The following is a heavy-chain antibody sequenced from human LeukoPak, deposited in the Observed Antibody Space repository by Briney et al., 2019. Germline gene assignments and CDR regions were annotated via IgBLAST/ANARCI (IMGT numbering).Heavy chain of an antibody. V-gene: IGHV4-59*01. CDR3: AREGGTMVRGARYYYYGMDV. CDR1: GGSISSYY. CDR2: IYYSGST. D-gene: IGHD3-10*01. Sequence: SETLSLTCTVSGGSISSYYWSWLRQPPGKGLERNGYIYYSGSTNYNPSLKSRVTISVDTSKNQFSLKLSSVTAADTAVYYCAREGGTMVRGARYYYYGMDVWGQGTTVTVSS. J-gene: IGHJ6*02.